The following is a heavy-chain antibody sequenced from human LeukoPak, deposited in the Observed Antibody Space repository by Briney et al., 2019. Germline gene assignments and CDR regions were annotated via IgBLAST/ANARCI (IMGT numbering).Heavy chain of an antibody. D-gene: IGHD1-26*01. J-gene: IGHJ4*02. CDR3: TRDGSFSDFDC. V-gene: IGHV1-2*06. CDR2: INPKSGGT. Sequence: ASVKVSCKASGYTFTGYYIHWVRQAPGQGLEWMGRINPKSGGTNYAQNFQGRVTMTRDMSIRTAYVELSSPRSDDTAVYYCTRDGSFSDFDCWGQGALVTVSS. CDR1: GYTFTGYY.